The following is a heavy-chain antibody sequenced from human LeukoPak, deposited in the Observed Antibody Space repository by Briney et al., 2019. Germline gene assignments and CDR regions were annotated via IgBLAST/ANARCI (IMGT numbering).Heavy chain of an antibody. Sequence: SETLSLTCAVYGGSFSGYYWSWIRQPPGKGLEWIGEINHSGSTNYNPSLKSRVTISVDTSKNQFSLKLSSVTAADTAVYYCARSMVVAATQNQVDYWGQGTLVTVSS. V-gene: IGHV4-34*01. J-gene: IGHJ4*02. CDR2: INHSGST. CDR3: ARSMVVAATQNQVDY. D-gene: IGHD2-15*01. CDR1: GGSFSGYY.